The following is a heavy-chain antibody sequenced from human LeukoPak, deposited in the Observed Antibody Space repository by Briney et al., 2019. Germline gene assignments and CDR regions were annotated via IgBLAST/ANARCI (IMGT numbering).Heavy chain of an antibody. CDR2: IGTAGDT. CDR1: GFTFSSYD. D-gene: IGHD6-19*01. V-gene: IGHV3-13*01. CDR3: ARVGIKQWLVFDY. J-gene: IGHJ4*02. Sequence: GGSLRLSCAASGFTFSSYDMHWVRQATGKGLEWVSAIGTAGDTYYPGSVKGRFTISRDNAKNSLYLQMNSLRAEDTAVYYCARVGIKQWLVFDYWGQGTLVTVSS.